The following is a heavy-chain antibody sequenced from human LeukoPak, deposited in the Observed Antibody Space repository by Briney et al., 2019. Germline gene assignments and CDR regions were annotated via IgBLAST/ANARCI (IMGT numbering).Heavy chain of an antibody. V-gene: IGHV3-30*19. J-gene: IGHJ4*02. CDR3: ARDLGSSTSHSSSWPEDY. D-gene: IGHD6-13*01. CDR1: GLTFSRYG. CDR2: ISYDGSNK. Sequence: PGGSLRLSCAASGLTFSRYGMHWVRQAPGKGLEWVAVISYDGSNKYYADSVKGRFTISRDNSKNTLYLQMNSLRAEDTAVYYCARDLGSSTSHSSSWPEDYWGQGTLVTVSS.